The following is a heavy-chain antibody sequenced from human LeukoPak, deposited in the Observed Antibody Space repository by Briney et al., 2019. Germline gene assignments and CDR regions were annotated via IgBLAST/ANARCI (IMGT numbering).Heavy chain of an antibody. CDR1: EFTLSRYL. V-gene: IGHV3-7*01. D-gene: IGHD2-8*01. J-gene: IGHJ3*02. CDR2: INQYGSEK. Sequence: AGGSLRLSCAASEFTLSRYLMAWVRQAPGKGLAWVANINQYGSEKYYVDSVKGRFTISRDNAKNSLYLQMNCLRADDTAIFYCARVNPLMAPGAFDIWGQGTMVAVSS. CDR3: ARVNPLMAPGAFDI.